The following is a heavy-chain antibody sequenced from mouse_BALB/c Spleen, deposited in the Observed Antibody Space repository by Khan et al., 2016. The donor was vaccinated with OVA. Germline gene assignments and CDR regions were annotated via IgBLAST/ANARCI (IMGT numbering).Heavy chain of an antibody. CDR3: AASYFYGYYFDY. J-gene: IGHJ2*01. V-gene: IGHV5-17*02. Sequence: EVQLLETGGGLVQPGGSRKLSCAASGFTFSSYGMHWVRQAPEKGLEWVAYISGDSSTIYYADTVKGRFTISRDKPKNTLFLQMTSLMSEDTARYYCAASYFYGYYFDYWGPGTTLTVSS. CDR1: GFTFSSYG. CDR2: ISGDSSTI. D-gene: IGHD1-1*01.